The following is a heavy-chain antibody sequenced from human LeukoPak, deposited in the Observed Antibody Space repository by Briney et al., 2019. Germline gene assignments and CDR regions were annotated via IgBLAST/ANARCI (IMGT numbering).Heavy chain of an antibody. V-gene: IGHV3-30*02. J-gene: IGHJ4*02. CDR2: IRYNGNNK. Sequence: GRSLRLSCAASGFTFSTYGMHWVRQAPSKGLEWVAFIRYNGNNKYYADSVKGRFTISRDNSKNTLFLQMNSLRAEDTAVYYCAKEASRGSSFAYTPIEKPYYLDYWGQGTLVTVSS. CDR3: AKEASRGSSFAYTPIEKPYYLDY. D-gene: IGHD5-18*01. CDR1: GFTFSTYG.